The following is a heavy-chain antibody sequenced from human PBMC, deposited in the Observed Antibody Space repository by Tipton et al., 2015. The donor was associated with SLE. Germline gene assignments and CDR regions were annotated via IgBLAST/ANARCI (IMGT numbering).Heavy chain of an antibody. V-gene: IGHV3-33*01. CDR2: IWHDGSYG. D-gene: IGHD6-13*01. J-gene: IGHJ2*01. CDR1: GFTISNYG. Sequence: RSLRLSCAASGFTISNYGMSWVRQAPGKGLEWVSLIWHDGSYGYYADSVKGRFTISRDNSENPLFLQMNNLRDDDTAVYYCARDSSSWTSSWYFDLWGRGTLVTVSS. CDR3: ARDSSSWTSSWYFDL.